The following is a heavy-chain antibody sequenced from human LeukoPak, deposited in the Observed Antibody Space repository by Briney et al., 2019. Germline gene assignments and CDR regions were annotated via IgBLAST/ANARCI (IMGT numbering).Heavy chain of an antibody. CDR3: ARSYYDFWSGYNWFDP. D-gene: IGHD3-3*01. J-gene: IGHJ5*02. CDR2: ISSSSSTI. CDR1: GFTFSSYG. Sequence: GGSLRLSCAASGFTFSSYGMHWVRQAPGKGLEWVSYISSSSSTIYYADSVKGRFTISRDNAKNSLYLQMNSLRAEDTAVYYCARSYYDFWSGYNWFDPWGQGTLVTVSS. V-gene: IGHV3-48*01.